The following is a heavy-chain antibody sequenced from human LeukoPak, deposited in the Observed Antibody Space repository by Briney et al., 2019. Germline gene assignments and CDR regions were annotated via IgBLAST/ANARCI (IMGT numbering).Heavy chain of an antibody. J-gene: IGHJ4*02. Sequence: ASVKVSCKASGYTFTSYDINWVRQATGQGLEWMGWMNPNSGNTGYAQKFQGRVTMSTDTSTSTAYMELRSLRSDDTAVYYCARPSGGTRTDYFDYWGQGTLVTVSS. CDR1: GYTFTSYD. CDR3: ARPSGGTRTDYFDY. V-gene: IGHV1-8*02. CDR2: MNPNSGNT. D-gene: IGHD3-10*01.